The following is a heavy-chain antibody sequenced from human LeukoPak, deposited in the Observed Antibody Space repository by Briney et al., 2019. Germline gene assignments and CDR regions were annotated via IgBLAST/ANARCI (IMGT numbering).Heavy chain of an antibody. J-gene: IGHJ4*02. D-gene: IGHD7-27*01. CDR1: GYTFTSNY. Sequence: SVKVSFKAFGYTFTSNYMHWVRQAPGQGREWMGGIIPIFGTANYAQKFQGRVTITADKSTSTAYMELSSLRSEDTAVYYCARGVRTGEYDYWGQGTLVTVSS. CDR2: IIPIFGTA. V-gene: IGHV1-69*06. CDR3: ARGVRTGEYDY.